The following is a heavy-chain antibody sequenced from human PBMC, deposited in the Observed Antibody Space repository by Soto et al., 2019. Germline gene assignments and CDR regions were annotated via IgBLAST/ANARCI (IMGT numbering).Heavy chain of an antibody. V-gene: IGHV3-23*01. CDR2: ITDDAGFT. CDR3: AKSGPTNYFDF. Sequence: PGGSLRLSCAASGFTFSTFAMNWVRQAPGKGLEWVSGITDDAGFTFYADSVKGRFTISRDDSENTLFLQMSSLRAEDTAKYYCAKSGPTNYFDFWGQGTLVTVSS. D-gene: IGHD1-26*01. J-gene: IGHJ4*02. CDR1: GFTFSTFA.